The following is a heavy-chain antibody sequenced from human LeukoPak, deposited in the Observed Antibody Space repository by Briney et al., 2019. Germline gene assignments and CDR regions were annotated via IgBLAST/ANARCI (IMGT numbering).Heavy chain of an antibody. CDR3: ARGPRDYCSSTSCYARYYYYYYGMDV. J-gene: IGHJ6*02. Sequence: SETLSLTRAVYGGSFSGCYWSWIRQPPGKGLEWIGEINHSGSTNYNSSLKSRVTISVDTSKNQFSLKLSSVTAADTAVYYCARGPRDYCSSTSCYARYYYYYYGMDVWGQGTTVTVSS. V-gene: IGHV4-34*01. CDR1: GGSFSGCY. CDR2: INHSGST. D-gene: IGHD2-2*01.